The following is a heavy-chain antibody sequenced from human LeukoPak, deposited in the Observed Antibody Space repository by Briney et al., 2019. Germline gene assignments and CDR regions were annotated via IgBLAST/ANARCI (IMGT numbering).Heavy chain of an antibody. V-gene: IGHV1-3*01. CDR1: GYTFTYYA. CDR3: ARDLGYCTGGTCYPNWFDP. D-gene: IGHD2-15*01. Sequence: ASVKVSCKASGYTFTYYAMHWVRQAPGQRLEWMGGINAGNDNTKYSQKFQGRVTITRDTSASTAYMELSSLRSEDTAVYYCARDLGYCTGGTCYPNWFDPWGQGTLVTVSS. J-gene: IGHJ5*02. CDR2: INAGNDNT.